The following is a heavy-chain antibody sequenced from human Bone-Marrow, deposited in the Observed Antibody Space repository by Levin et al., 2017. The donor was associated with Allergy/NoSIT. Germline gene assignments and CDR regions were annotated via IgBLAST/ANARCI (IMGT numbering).Heavy chain of an antibody. V-gene: IGHV3-23*01. CDR3: AKPPFYSSSWYFDY. D-gene: IGHD6-13*01. CDR1: GFPLSTYA. CDR2: ISGSGGST. J-gene: IGHJ4*02. Sequence: GGSLRLSCAASGFPLSTYAMNWVRQAPGKGLEWVSAISGSGGSTYYADSVKGRFTISRDNSKNTLYLQMNSLRAEDTAVYYCAKPPFYSSSWYFDYWGQGTLVTVSS.